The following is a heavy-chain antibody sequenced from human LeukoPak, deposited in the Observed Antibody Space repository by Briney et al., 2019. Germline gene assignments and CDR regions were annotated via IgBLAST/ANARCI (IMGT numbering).Heavy chain of an antibody. D-gene: IGHD2-15*01. V-gene: IGHV4-34*01. Sequence: SETLSLTCTVSGGSISSYYWSWIRQPPGKGLEWIGEINHSGSTNYNPSLKSRVTISVGTSKNQFSLKLSSVTAADTAVYYCARSGDIVVVVAATGGYYFDYWGQGTLVTVSS. CDR3: ARSGDIVVVVAATGGYYFDY. CDR2: INHSGST. J-gene: IGHJ4*02. CDR1: GGSISSYY.